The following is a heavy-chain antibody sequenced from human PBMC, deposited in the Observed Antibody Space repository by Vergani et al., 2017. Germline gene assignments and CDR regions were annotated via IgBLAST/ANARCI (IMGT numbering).Heavy chain of an antibody. J-gene: IGHJ4*02. CDR1: GGTFSSYT. Sequence: QVQLVQSGAEVKKPGSSVKVSCKASGGTFSSYTISWVRQAPGQGLEWMGRIIPILGIANYAQKFQGRVTITADKSTSTAYMELSSLRSEDTAVYYCGRGAGGTVAAALDYWGQGTLVTVSS. CDR2: IIPILGIA. V-gene: IGHV1-69*02. D-gene: IGHD6-13*01. CDR3: GRGAGGTVAAALDY.